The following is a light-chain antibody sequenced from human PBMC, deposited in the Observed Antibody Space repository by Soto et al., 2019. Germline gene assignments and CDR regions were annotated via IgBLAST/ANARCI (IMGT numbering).Light chain of an antibody. CDR1: QSVSSSY. Sequence: EVVLTQSPGTLSLSPGERATLSCRASQSVSSSYLAWYQQKPGQAPRLLIYGASSRATGIPDRFSGSASGTDFTLTISRLEPEDFAIYYCQQSDNWPLLSFGGGTKVEIK. CDR2: GAS. CDR3: QQSDNWPLLS. J-gene: IGKJ4*01. V-gene: IGKV3-20*01.